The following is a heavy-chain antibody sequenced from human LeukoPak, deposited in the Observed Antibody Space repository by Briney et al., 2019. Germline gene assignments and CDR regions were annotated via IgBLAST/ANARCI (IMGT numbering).Heavy chain of an antibody. CDR3: ARHVWLQPFDY. D-gene: IGHD3-9*01. J-gene: IGHJ4*02. CDR2: IYYSGST. V-gene: IGHV4-59*08. Sequence: SETLSLTCSVSGGSMNSYYWSWIRRSPGKGLEWIGYIYYSGSTNYNPSLKSRVTISVDTSKNQFSLKLSSVTAADTAVYYCARHVWLQPFDYWGQGTLVTVSS. CDR1: GGSMNSYY.